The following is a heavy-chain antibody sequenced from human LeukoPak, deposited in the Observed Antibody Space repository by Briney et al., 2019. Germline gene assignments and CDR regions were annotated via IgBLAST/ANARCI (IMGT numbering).Heavy chain of an antibody. V-gene: IGHV1-3*03. CDR1: GYTFTSYT. CDR2: MNAGNGNT. CDR3: ARWSVWTYDY. D-gene: IGHD3/OR15-3a*01. J-gene: IGHJ4*02. Sequence: ASVKVSCKASGYTFTSYTMHWVRQAPGQRLEWMGWMNAGNGNTKYSQEFLGRVTFTSDTSASTAYMELSSLRSEDMAVYYCARWSVWTYDYWGQGTLVTVSS.